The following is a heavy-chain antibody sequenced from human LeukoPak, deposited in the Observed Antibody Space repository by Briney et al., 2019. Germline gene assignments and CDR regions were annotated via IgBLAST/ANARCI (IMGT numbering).Heavy chain of an antibody. CDR3: ARDQSYYYGSGPFDP. Sequence: GGSLRLSCAASGFTFSSHAMSWVRQAPGKGLEWVSAISGSGGSTYYADSVRGRFTISRDNSKNTLYLQMNSLRAEDTAVYYCARDQSYYYGSGPFDPRGQGTLVTVSS. CDR1: GFTFSSHA. D-gene: IGHD3-10*01. J-gene: IGHJ5*02. CDR2: ISGSGGST. V-gene: IGHV3-23*01.